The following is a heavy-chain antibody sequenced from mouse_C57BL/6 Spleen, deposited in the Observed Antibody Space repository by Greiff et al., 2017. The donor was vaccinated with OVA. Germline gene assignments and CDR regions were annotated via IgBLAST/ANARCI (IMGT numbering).Heavy chain of an antibody. V-gene: IGHV1-64*01. Sequence: QVQLQQPGAELVKPGASVKLSCKASGYTFTSYWMHWVKQRPGQGLEWIGMIHPNSGSTNYNEKFKSKATLTVDKSSSTAYMQLSSLTSEDSAVYYWARRYGSSYWYFDVWGTGTTVTVSS. D-gene: IGHD1-1*01. J-gene: IGHJ1*03. CDR1: GYTFTSYW. CDR2: IHPNSGST. CDR3: ARRYGSSYWYFDV.